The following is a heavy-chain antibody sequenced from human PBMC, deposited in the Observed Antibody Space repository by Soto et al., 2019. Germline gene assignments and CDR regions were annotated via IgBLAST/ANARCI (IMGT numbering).Heavy chain of an antibody. CDR2: ISSRSIYI. D-gene: IGHD7-27*01. V-gene: IGHV3-21*01. J-gene: IGHJ6*02. CDR1: GFTFNTYT. CDR3: AREEVSGPNSYHGLDV. Sequence: EVQLVESGGGLVKPGGSLRLSCAASGFTFNTYTMNWVRQAPGKGLEWVSSISSRSIYIYYADSVTGRFTISRDEARNSLYLQMNSLRAEDTAVYYCAREEVSGPNSYHGLDVWGQGTTVTVSS.